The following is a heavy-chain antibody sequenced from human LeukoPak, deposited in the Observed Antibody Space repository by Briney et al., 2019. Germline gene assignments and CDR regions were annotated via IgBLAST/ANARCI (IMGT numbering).Heavy chain of an antibody. D-gene: IGHD6-13*01. Sequence: SETLSLTCAVYGGSFSGYYWSWIRQPPGKGLEWIGSIYHSGSTYYNPSLKSRVTISVDTSKNQFSLKLSSVTAADTAVYYCAKHHSSSWPNAFDIWGQGTMVTVSS. V-gene: IGHV4-34*01. CDR3: AKHHSSSWPNAFDI. J-gene: IGHJ3*02. CDR1: GGSFSGYY. CDR2: IYHSGST.